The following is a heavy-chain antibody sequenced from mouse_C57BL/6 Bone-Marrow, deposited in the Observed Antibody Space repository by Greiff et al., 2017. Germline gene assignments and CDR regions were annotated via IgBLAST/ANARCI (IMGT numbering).Heavy chain of an antibody. V-gene: IGHV1-61*01. CDR2: IYPSDSET. D-gene: IGHD4-1*01. CDR1: GYTFTSYW. CDR3: ARELGRRYFDY. Sequence: QVQLQQPGAELVRPGSSVQLSCKASGYTFTSYWMDWVKQRPGQGLEWIGNIYPSDSETHYNQKFKDKATLTVDKSSSTAYMQLSSLTSEDSAVYYCARELGRRYFDYWGQGTTLTVSS. J-gene: IGHJ2*01.